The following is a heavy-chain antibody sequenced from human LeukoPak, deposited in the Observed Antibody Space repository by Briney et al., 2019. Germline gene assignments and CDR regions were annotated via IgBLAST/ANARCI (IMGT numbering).Heavy chain of an antibody. CDR2: ISTNGGRT. V-gene: IGHV3-64D*08. Sequence: PGGSLRLSCSASGFTFSSYAMHWVRQAPGKGLQYVSGISTNGGRTYYADSVRGRFTISRDNSKNTLYLQMGSLRAEDTAVYYCPLPTLGYWGQGALVTVSS. CDR3: PLPTLGY. CDR1: GFTFSSYA. D-gene: IGHD2-15*01. J-gene: IGHJ4*02.